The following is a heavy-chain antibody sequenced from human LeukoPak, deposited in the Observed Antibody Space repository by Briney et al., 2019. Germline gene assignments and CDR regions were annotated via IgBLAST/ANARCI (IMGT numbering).Heavy chain of an antibody. J-gene: IGHJ4*02. V-gene: IGHV3-48*03. CDR2: ISSCGSDI. Sequence: GGSLRLSCAASGLSISDYEMNWVRQAPGKGLEWISYISSCGSDIQHAGSVKGRFAITRDNAKNSVYLEMTSLRAEDTAVYYCATKVAGTSHFSYWGQGTLVTVSS. CDR3: ATKVAGTSHFSY. CDR1: GLSISDYE. D-gene: IGHD6-19*01.